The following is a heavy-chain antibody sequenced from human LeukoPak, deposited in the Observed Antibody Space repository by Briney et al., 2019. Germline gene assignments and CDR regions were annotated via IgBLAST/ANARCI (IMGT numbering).Heavy chain of an antibody. J-gene: IGHJ4*02. CDR1: GFTFSSYE. V-gene: IGHV3-48*03. CDR2: ISSSGSTI. CDR3: AREYCSSTRCPDDFDY. D-gene: IGHD2-2*01. Sequence: GGSLRLSCAASGFTFSSYEMNWVRQAPGKGLEWVSYISSSGSTIYYADSVKGRFTISRDNAKNSLYLQMNSLRAEDTAVYYCAREYCSSTRCPDDFDYWGQGTLVTVSS.